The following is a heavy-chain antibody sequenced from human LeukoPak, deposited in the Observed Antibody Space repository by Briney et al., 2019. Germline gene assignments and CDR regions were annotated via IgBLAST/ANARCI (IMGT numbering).Heavy chain of an antibody. CDR1: GGSISSGNW. Sequence: PSGTLSLTCAVSGGSISSGNWWSWVRQSPGEGLEWIGYVDHTGSTNFNPSLNGRVSITRDTTKNLFSLRLRSVTAADTAVYFCARGRVSSSTWYSTYYYYFYMDVWGKGTTVTVSS. J-gene: IGHJ6*03. CDR3: ARGRVSSSTWYSTYYYYFYMDV. CDR2: VDHTGST. V-gene: IGHV4-4*02. D-gene: IGHD1-1*01.